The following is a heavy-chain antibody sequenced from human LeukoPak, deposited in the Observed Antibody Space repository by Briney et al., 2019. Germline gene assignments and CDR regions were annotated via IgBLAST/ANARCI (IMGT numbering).Heavy chain of an antibody. CDR2: ISSSGSDK. J-gene: IGHJ3*02. CDR1: GFPFSGHE. CDR3: ARRTSGAFAI. Sequence: GGSLRLSCAASGFPFSGHEMNWVSQAPGRGLEWVSYISSSGSDKYYPDSVKGRFTISRDNAKNSLYLQMNSLRAEDTAVYYCARRTSGAFAIWGQGTKVTVSS. V-gene: IGHV3-48*03.